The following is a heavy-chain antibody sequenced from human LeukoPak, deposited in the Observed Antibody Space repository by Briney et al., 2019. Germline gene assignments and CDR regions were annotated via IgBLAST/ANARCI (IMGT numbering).Heavy chain of an antibody. CDR3: ARRSSGLDY. V-gene: IGHV5-51*01. Sequence: GESLKISCKGSGYSFSTYWIGWVRQTPGKGLEWMGIIYPGDSDTRYSPSFQGQVTISADKSINTAYLQWSSLQASDTAMYYCARRSSGLDYWGQGTLVAVSS. CDR2: IYPGDSDT. J-gene: IGHJ4*02. D-gene: IGHD6-19*01. CDR1: GYSFSTYW.